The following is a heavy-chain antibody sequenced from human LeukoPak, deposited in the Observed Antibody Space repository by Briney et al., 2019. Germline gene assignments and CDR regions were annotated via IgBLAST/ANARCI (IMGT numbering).Heavy chain of an antibody. D-gene: IGHD3-10*01. CDR2: IYYSGST. V-gene: IGHV4-59*01. Sequence: SETLSLTCTVSGGPISSYYWSWIRQPPGKGLEWIGYIYYSGSTNYNPSLKSRVTISVDTSKNRFSLKLSSVTAADTAVYYCARGGSTSYREFLYNWFDPWGQGTLVTVSS. CDR1: GGPISSYY. J-gene: IGHJ5*02. CDR3: ARGGSTSYREFLYNWFDP.